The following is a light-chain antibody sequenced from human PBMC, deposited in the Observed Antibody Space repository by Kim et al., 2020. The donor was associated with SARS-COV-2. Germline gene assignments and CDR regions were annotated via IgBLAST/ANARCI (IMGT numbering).Light chain of an antibody. CDR1: QSVSSN. V-gene: IGKV3-15*01. Sequence: EIVMTQSPVTLSVSPGERATLSCRASQSVSSNLAWYQQKPGQAPRLLVYGASYRATGVPARFSGSASGTEFTLTISSLQSEDFAVYYCQQYNDWPQTFGQGTKVDIK. J-gene: IGKJ1*01. CDR2: GAS. CDR3: QQYNDWPQT.